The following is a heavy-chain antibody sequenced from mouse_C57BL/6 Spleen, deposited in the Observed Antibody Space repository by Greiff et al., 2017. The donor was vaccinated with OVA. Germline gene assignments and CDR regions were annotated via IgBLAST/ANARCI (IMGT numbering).Heavy chain of an antibody. Sequence: QVQLKESGAELAKPGASVKLSCKASGYTFTSYWMHWVKQRPGQGLEWIGYINPSSGYTKYNQKFKDKATLTADTSSSTAYLQLSSLTYDDAADYYCARSDLVRPFDYWGQGTTLTVSS. CDR3: ARSDLVRPFDY. V-gene: IGHV1-7*01. CDR2: INPSSGYT. D-gene: IGHD2-14*01. J-gene: IGHJ2*01. CDR1: GYTFTSYW.